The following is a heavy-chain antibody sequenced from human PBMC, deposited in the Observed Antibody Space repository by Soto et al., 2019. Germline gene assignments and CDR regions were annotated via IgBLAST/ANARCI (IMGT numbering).Heavy chain of an antibody. J-gene: IGHJ6*04. CDR3: AKDRTIFGVVMSSRTDV. Sequence: GGSLSLSCAASGFTFSSYGMHWVRQAPGKGLEWVAVISYDGSNKYYADSVKGRFTISRDNSKNTLYLQMNSLRAEDTAVYYCAKDRTIFGVVMSSRTDVWGKGTTVTVSS. V-gene: IGHV3-30*18. D-gene: IGHD3-3*01. CDR1: GFTFSSYG. CDR2: ISYDGSNK.